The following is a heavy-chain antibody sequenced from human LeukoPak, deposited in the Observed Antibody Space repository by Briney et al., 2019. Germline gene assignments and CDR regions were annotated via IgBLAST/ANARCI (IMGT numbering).Heavy chain of an antibody. V-gene: IGHV3-48*03. CDR2: IISSGSTI. J-gene: IGHJ4*02. D-gene: IGHD5-18*01. CDR1: GFTFSSYE. Sequence: PGGSLRLSCAASGFTFSSYEMNWVRQAPGEGLEWGSYIISSGSTIYYADSVKGRFTISRDNAKNSLYLQMNSLRAEDTAVYYCARDGGNGYSYGQYYFDYWGQGTLVTVSS. CDR3: ARDGGNGYSYGQYYFDY.